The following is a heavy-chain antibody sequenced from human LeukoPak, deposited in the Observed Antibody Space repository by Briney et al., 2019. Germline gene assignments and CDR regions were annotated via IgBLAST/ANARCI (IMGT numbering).Heavy chain of an antibody. D-gene: IGHD4-17*01. CDR2: ISGSGGST. Sequence: GGSLRLSCAVSGITLSNYGMSWVRQAPGKGLEWVAGISGSGGSTNYADSVKGRFTIPRDNSKNTLYLQMNGLRAEDTAVYYCARDPNGDYIGAFDMWGRGTLVTVSS. J-gene: IGHJ3*02. V-gene: IGHV3-23*01. CDR1: GITLSNYG. CDR3: ARDPNGDYIGAFDM.